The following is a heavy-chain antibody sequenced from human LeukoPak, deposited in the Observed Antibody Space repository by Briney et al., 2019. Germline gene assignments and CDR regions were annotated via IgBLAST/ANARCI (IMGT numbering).Heavy chain of an antibody. J-gene: IGHJ6*02. D-gene: IGHD3-10*01. CDR1: GYTFTSYY. Sequence: RASVKVSCKASGYTFTSYYMHWVRQAPGQGLEWMGIINPSGGSTCYAQKFQGRVTMTRDTSTSTVYMELSSLRSEDTAVYYCASCNLDRGGFGANYYYYGMDVWGQGTTVTVSS. V-gene: IGHV1-46*01. CDR3: ASCNLDRGGFGANYYYYGMDV. CDR2: INPSGGST.